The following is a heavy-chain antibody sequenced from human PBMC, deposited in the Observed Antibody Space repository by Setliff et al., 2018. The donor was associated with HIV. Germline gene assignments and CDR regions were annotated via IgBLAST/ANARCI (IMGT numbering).Heavy chain of an antibody. D-gene: IGHD6-13*01. Sequence: GGSLRLSCAASGFTFSAYDMHWVRQRPGKSLEWVSAIGSAGDTYYPDSVKGRFTISRKNAKNSLYLQMTTLTDGDTAVYYCVRGGRRMAAAGTPYFYFYYMDVWGKGTTVTVS. CDR2: IGSAGDT. V-gene: IGHV3-13*01. CDR1: GFTFSAYD. J-gene: IGHJ6*03. CDR3: VRGGRRMAAAGTPYFYFYYMDV.